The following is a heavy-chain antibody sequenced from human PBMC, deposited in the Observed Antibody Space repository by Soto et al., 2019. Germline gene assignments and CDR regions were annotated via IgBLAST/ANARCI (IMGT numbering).Heavy chain of an antibody. J-gene: IGHJ5*02. CDR1: GYTFTSYA. D-gene: IGHD3-3*01. CDR3: ARYDFWSGYYFSPGWFDP. Sequence: ASVKVSCKASGYTFTSYAMHWVRQAPGQRLEWMGWINAGNGNTKYSQKFQGRVIITRDTSASTAYMELSSLRSEDTAVYYCARYDFWSGYYFSPGWFDPWGQGTLVTVSS. V-gene: IGHV1-3*01. CDR2: INAGNGNT.